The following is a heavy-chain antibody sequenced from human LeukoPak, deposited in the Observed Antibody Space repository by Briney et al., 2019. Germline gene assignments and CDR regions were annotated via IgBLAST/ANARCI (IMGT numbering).Heavy chain of an antibody. Sequence: SETLSLTCTVSGGSISSSSYYWGWIRQPPGKGLEWIGSIYYSGSTYYNPSLKSRVTISVDTSKNQFSLKLSSVTAADTAVYYCARWRLVFSAFDIWGQGTMVTVSS. V-gene: IGHV4-39*01. CDR3: ARWRLVFSAFDI. D-gene: IGHD6-19*01. J-gene: IGHJ3*02. CDR2: IYYSGST. CDR1: GGSISSSSYY.